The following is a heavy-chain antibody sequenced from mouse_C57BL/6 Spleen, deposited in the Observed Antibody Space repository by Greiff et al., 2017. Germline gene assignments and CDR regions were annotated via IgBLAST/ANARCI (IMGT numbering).Heavy chain of an antibody. Sequence: VQLQQSGPELVKPGASVKISCKASGYAFSSSWMNWVKQRPGKGLEWIGRIYPGDGDTNYNGKFKGKATLTADKSSSTAYMQLSSLTSEDSAVYFCERITTKDYYYFDYWGQGTTLTVSS. CDR1: GYAFSSSW. J-gene: IGHJ2*01. CDR3: ERITTKDYYYFDY. D-gene: IGHD1-1*01. V-gene: IGHV1-82*01. CDR2: IYPGDGDT.